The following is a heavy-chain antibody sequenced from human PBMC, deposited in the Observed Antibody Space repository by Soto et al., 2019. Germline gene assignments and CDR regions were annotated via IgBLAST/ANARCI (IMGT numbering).Heavy chain of an antibody. CDR3: AAITSGYYRVFDY. D-gene: IGHD3-22*01. Sequence: SVKVSCKASGATFTSSTVNWVRQARGQPPQWIGWILVGSGQTNSAQKFQGRVAITRDMSTYTAYLELNSLRSDDSAVYYCAAITSGYYRVFDYWGHGTPATVSS. V-gene: IGHV1-58*01. J-gene: IGHJ4*01. CDR1: GATFTSST. CDR2: ILVGSGQT.